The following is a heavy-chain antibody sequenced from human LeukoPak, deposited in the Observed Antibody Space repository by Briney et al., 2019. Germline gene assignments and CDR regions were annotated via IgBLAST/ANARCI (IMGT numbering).Heavy chain of an antibody. Sequence: PGGSLRLSCVASGFTFRTYAMSWVRQAPGKGLEWVSVIYSGGSTYYADSVKGRFTISRDNSKNTLYFQMNSLRAEDTAVYYCARLSGTSGSYYGHFDYWGQGTLVTVSS. V-gene: IGHV3-53*01. J-gene: IGHJ4*02. CDR3: ARLSGTSGSYYGHFDY. CDR1: GFTFRTYA. CDR2: IYSGGST. D-gene: IGHD1-26*01.